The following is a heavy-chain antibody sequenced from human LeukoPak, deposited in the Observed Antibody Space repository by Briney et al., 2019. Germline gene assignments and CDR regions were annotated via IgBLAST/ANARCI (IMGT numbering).Heavy chain of an antibody. CDR2: VIGSGGT. CDR1: GFTFSNYA. V-gene: IGHV3-23*01. CDR3: VKGRGPAKGDYYNYYYYMDV. Sequence: GGSLRLSCAAYGFTFSNYAMTWVRQAPGKGLEWVSAVIGSGGTYYADSVKGRFIISRDNSRNTLYMRMSSLRADDTALYYCVKGRGPAKGDYYNYYYYMDVWGRGTTVTVSS. D-gene: IGHD2-21*02. J-gene: IGHJ6*03.